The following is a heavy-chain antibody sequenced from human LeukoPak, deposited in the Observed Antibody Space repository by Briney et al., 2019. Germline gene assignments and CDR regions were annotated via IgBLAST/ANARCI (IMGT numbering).Heavy chain of an antibody. V-gene: IGHV4-34*01. J-gene: IGHJ5*02. Sequence: PSETLSLTCAVYGGSFSGYYWSWIRQPPGKGLEWIGEINHSGSTNYNPSLKSRVTISVDTSKNQFSLKLSSVTAADTAVYYCARGGRRRIQYSSIHNWFDPWGQGTLVTVSS. CDR1: GGSFSGYY. D-gene: IGHD6-19*01. CDR3: ARGGRRRIQYSSIHNWFDP. CDR2: INHSGST.